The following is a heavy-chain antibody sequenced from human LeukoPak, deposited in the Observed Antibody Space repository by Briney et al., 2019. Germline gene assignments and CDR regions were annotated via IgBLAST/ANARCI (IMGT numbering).Heavy chain of an antibody. CDR2: INHSGST. V-gene: IGHV4-34*01. J-gene: IGHJ4*02. CDR3: ARGEWELGY. D-gene: IGHD1-26*01. CDR1: GGSFSGYY. Sequence: PSGTLSLTCAVYGGSFSGYYWSWIRQPPGKGLEWIGEINHSGSTNYNPSLKSRVTISVDTSKNQFSLKLSSVTAADTAVYYCARGEWELGYWGQGTLVTVSS.